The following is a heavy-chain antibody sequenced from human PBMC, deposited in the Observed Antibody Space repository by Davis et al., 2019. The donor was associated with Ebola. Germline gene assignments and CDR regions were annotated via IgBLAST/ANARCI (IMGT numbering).Heavy chain of an antibody. D-gene: IGHD5-18*01. J-gene: IGHJ5*02. V-gene: IGHV3-48*03. CDR2: ITDNSSAV. CDR3: ARRSGDTAGDTWEGFDH. Sequence: GESLKISCEASGFNFSDYEMNWVRQAPGKGLEWVSYITDNSSAVYYAGPVRGRFTVSRDNAKNSLYLQMDNLSADDSAVYFCARRSGDTAGDTWEGFDHWGQGTLVTVSS. CDR1: GFNFSDYE.